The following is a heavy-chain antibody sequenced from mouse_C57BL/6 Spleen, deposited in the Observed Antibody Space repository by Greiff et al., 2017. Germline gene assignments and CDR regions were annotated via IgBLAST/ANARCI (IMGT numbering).Heavy chain of an antibody. CDR1: GYTFTSYW. Sequence: QVQLQQPGAELVKPGASVKLSCKASGYTFTSYWMHWVKQRPGRGLEWIGRIDPNSGGTKYNEEFKSKATLTVDKPSSTAYMQLSSLTSEDSAVYYCARGAYYSNRYAMDYWGQGTSVTVSS. CDR3: ARGAYYSNRYAMDY. J-gene: IGHJ4*01. D-gene: IGHD2-5*01. CDR2: IDPNSGGT. V-gene: IGHV1-72*01.